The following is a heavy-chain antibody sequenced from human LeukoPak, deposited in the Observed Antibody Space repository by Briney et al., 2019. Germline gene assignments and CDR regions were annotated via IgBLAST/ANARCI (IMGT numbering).Heavy chain of an antibody. D-gene: IGHD3-22*01. Sequence: GGSLRLSCAASGFTFSSYWMSWVRQAPGKGLEWVANIKQDGSEKYYVDSVKGRFTISRDNAKNSLYLQMNSLRAEDTAVYYCAREGRVTMIYDAFDIWGQGTMVTVSS. CDR1: GFTFSSYW. CDR2: IKQDGSEK. CDR3: AREGRVTMIYDAFDI. J-gene: IGHJ3*02. V-gene: IGHV3-7*01.